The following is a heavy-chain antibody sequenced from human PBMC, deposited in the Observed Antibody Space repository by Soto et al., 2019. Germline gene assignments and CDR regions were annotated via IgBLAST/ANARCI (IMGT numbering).Heavy chain of an antibody. CDR3: AQSWGWASDAFDI. J-gene: IGHJ3*02. CDR1: GGSISSGGYY. V-gene: IGHV4-31*03. D-gene: IGHD7-27*01. CDR2: IYYSGST. Sequence: TSETLSLTCTVSGGSISSGGYYWSWIRQHPGKGLEWIGYIYYSGSTYYNPSLKSRVTISVDTSKNQFSLKLSSVTAADTAVYYCAQSWGWASDAFDIWGQGTMVTVPS.